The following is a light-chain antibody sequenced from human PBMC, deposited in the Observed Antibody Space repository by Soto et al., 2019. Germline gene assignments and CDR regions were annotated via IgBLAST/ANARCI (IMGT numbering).Light chain of an antibody. CDR2: DAS. CDR1: QSVSSSY. Sequence: EIVLTQSPGTLSLSPGERATLSCRASQSVSSSYLAWYQQKPGQAPRLLIYDASSRATGIPDRFSGSGSGTDFTLTISRLEPEDFALYYCQHYGSSSYTFGQGTKLEIK. J-gene: IGKJ2*01. CDR3: QHYGSSSYT. V-gene: IGKV3-20*01.